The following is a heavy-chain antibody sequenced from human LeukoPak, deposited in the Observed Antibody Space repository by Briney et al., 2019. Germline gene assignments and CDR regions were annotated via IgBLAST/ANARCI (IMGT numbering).Heavy chain of an antibody. CDR3: ARGEPPYYYDSSGYPQGYDY. CDR2: INPNSGGT. D-gene: IGHD3-22*01. CDR1: GYTFTGYY. V-gene: IGHV1-2*02. J-gene: IGHJ4*02. Sequence: GASVKVSCKASGYTFTGYYMHWVRQAPGQGLEWMGWINPNSGGTNYAQKFQGRVTMTRDTSISTAYMELSGLRSDDTAVYYCARGEPPYYYDSSGYPQGYDYWGQGTLVTVSS.